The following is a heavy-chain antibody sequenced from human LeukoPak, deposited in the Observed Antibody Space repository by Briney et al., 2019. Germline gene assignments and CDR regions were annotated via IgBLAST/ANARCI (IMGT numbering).Heavy chain of an antibody. CDR3: AKRPGGTPGGYYFDY. D-gene: IGHD3-16*01. V-gene: IGHV3-30-3*02. CDR1: RFTFGKYA. J-gene: IGHJ4*02. CDR2: ISYDGSNK. Sequence: GRSLSLSCAASRFTFGKYAMHWVRPAPGKGLEWVAVISYDGSNKYYADSVKGQFTITRDNSKNTLYLQMNSLRAGDTAVYYCAKRPGGTPGGYYFDYWGQGTLVTVSS.